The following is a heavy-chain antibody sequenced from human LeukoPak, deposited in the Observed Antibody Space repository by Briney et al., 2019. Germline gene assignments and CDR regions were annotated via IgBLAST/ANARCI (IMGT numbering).Heavy chain of an antibody. CDR1: GFSFSSYA. CDR3: AKAPVTSCRGALCYPFDY. Sequence: GGSLRLSCATSGFSFSSYAMSWVRQAPGKGLEWVSAMSSSDDGRYYAASVRGRFTISRDTSRSTLYLQMNSLRAEDAAVYYCAKAPVTSCRGALCYPFDYWGQGTLVTVSS. V-gene: IGHV3-23*01. J-gene: IGHJ4*02. D-gene: IGHD2-15*01. CDR2: MSSSDDGR.